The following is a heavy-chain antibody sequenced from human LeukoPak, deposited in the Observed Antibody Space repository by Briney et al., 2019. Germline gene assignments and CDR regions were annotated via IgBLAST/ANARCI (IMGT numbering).Heavy chain of an antibody. CDR1: VGSFCGYY. D-gene: IGHD3-22*01. J-gene: IGHJ4*02. CDR3: ARGRNYYDSSGYYRYAEFRFDF. Sequence: PSETLSLTRAVYVGSFCGYYWSCVPHPPRKGLEWGVEINHSGSTNYNPSLKGRVTISVDTSKNQFSLKLSSVTAADTAVYYCARGRNYYDSSGYYRYAEFRFDFWGQGTLVTVSS. V-gene: IGHV4-34*01. CDR2: INHSGST.